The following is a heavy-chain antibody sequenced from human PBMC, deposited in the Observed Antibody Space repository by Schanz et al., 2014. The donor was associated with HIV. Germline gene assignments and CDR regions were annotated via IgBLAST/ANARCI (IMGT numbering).Heavy chain of an antibody. J-gene: IGHJ5*02. V-gene: IGHV4-34*01. Sequence: QVQLQQWGAGLLKPSETLSLTCAVYGGSFSGYYWTWIRQPPGKGLEWIGEINHSGSTNYSPSLKSRVTMSIDTSETQFFLELTSVTAADTAIYYCARQVDFTIDLWGQGTLVTVS. CDR3: ARQVDFTIDL. CDR1: GGSFSGYY. CDR2: INHSGST.